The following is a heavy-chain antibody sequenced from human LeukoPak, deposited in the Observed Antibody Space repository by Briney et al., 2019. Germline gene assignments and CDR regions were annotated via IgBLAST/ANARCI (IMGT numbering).Heavy chain of an antibody. CDR1: GGSVSTSDYY. CDR3: ARVFDS. V-gene: IGHV4-39*07. J-gene: IGHJ4*02. CDR2: VFYTGKT. Sequence: SPSETLSLTCTVSGGSVSTSDYYWGWIRQSPVKGLEWIGDVFYTGKTNYHPSLRGRATISIDTSKNQFSLKLTYVTAADSAVYYCARVFDSWGQGTLVTVSS.